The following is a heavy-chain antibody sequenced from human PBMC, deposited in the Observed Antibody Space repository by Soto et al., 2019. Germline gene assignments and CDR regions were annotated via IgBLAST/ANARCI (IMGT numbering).Heavy chain of an antibody. Sequence: EVQLVESGGDLVQPGGSARLSCAASGFSVSGWYMDWVRQAPGKGLEWVARLKDRSQNYATEYAASVKGRFTVSRHPSQNSIFVQMNSLKIEDTAVYYCAREGDARWLDSWGQGTLVTVS. CDR1: GFSVSGWY. D-gene: IGHD1-26*01. J-gene: IGHJ5*01. CDR2: LKDRSQNYAT. V-gene: IGHV3-72*01. CDR3: AREGDARWLDS.